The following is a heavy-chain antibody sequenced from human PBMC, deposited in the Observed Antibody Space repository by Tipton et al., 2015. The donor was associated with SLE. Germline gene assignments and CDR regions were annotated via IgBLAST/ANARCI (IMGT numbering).Heavy chain of an antibody. CDR3: ARDDGGAFDF. CDR1: GFTFSSYS. Sequence: SLRLSCAASGFTFSSYSMNWVRQAPGKGLEWVSSISSSSSYIYYADSVKGRFTISRDNAKNSLYLQMISLRAEDTAVYYCARDDGGAFDFWGQGTMVTVSS. D-gene: IGHD3-16*01. CDR2: ISSSSSYI. J-gene: IGHJ3*01. V-gene: IGHV3-21*04.